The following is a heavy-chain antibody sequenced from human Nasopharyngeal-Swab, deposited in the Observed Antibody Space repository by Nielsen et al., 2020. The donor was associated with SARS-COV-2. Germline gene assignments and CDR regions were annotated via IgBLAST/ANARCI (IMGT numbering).Heavy chain of an antibody. J-gene: IGHJ1*01. CDR3: AKYYDQDGYSP. CDR1: GYTFAHDW. D-gene: IGHD3-3*01. Sequence: GESLKISCQTSGYTFAHDWIGWVRQMPGKGLEWLGIIFPDDSQTRYSPSFKGQVTISVDKSTSTAYLQWRSLKASDNAIYYCAKYYDQDGYSPWGQGTLVTVSS. CDR2: IFPDDSQT. V-gene: IGHV5-51*01.